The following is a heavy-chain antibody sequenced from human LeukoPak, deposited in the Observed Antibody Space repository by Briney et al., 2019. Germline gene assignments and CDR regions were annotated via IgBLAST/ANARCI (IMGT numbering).Heavy chain of an antibody. D-gene: IGHD6-19*01. V-gene: IGHV3-30*18. CDR1: GFTFTNYD. Sequence: GRSLRLSCTASGFTFTNYDIHWVRQAPGKGLEWVAVISFDGSNRNYADSVKGRLTVSRDSSKDTVYLQMNSLRSDDTAVYYCAKDRWQGLAQTLHFWGQGTLVTVSS. CDR3: AKDRWQGLAQTLHF. J-gene: IGHJ4*02. CDR2: ISFDGSNR.